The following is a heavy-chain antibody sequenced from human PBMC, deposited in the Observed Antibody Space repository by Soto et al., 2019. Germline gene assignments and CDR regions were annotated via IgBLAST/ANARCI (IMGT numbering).Heavy chain of an antibody. CDR3: TTDPHGDYVLGVDYYYYGMDV. J-gene: IGHJ6*02. V-gene: IGHV1-24*01. D-gene: IGHD4-17*01. Sequence: ASVKVSCKVSGYTLTELSMHWVRQAPGKGLEWMGGFDPDDGETIYAQKFQGRVTMTEDTSTDTAYMELSSLKTEDTAVYYCTTDPHGDYVLGVDYYYYGMDVWGQGTTVTVSS. CDR2: FDPDDGET. CDR1: GYTLTELS.